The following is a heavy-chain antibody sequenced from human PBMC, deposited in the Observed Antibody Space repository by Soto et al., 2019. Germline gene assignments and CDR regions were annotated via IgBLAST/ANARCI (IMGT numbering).Heavy chain of an antibody. D-gene: IGHD3-3*01. V-gene: IGHV3-73*01. J-gene: IGHJ6*03. Sequence: EVQLVESGGGLVQPGGSLTLSCAASGFTFSVSALHWVRHPSGRGLEWVGRIRSRGNNYATAYAASMDGRFTISRDDSKNTAYLQLNSLTTEDTAVYYCSTQASDFWXXXXXYYMDVWGKGTTVTVS. CDR1: GFTFSVSA. CDR2: IRSRGNNYAT. CDR3: STQASDFWXXXXXYYMDV.